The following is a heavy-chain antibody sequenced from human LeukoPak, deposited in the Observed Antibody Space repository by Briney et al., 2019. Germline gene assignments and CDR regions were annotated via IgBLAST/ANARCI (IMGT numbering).Heavy chain of an antibody. CDR2: ISSSGSTI. Sequence: GGSLRLSCAASGFTFSDYYMSWIRQAPGKGLEWVSYISSSGSTIYYADSVKGRFTISRDNAKNSLYLQMNSLRAEDTAVYYCVRAPPGWRNLWYFDLWGRGTLVTVSS. CDR3: VRAPPGWRNLWYFDL. V-gene: IGHV3-11*01. CDR1: GFTFSDYY. D-gene: IGHD5-24*01. J-gene: IGHJ2*01.